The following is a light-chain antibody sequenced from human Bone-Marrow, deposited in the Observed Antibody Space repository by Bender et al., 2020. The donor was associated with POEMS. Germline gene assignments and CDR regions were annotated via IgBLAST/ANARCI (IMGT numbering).Light chain of an antibody. Sequence: QSVVTQPPSLSEAPRQRVTISCSGSSSNIGNHGVNWYQQLPGEAPKLLIYYDDLLTPGVSDRFFGSKSGTSATLALTGLQTGDEAEYYCGTWDSSLSAGVFGGGTKLTVL. CDR2: YDD. CDR1: SSNIGNHG. V-gene: IGLV1-36*01. CDR3: GTWDSSLSAGV. J-gene: IGLJ3*02.